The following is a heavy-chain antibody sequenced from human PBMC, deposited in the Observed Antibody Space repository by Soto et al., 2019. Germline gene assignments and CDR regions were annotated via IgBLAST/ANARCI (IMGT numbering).Heavy chain of an antibody. V-gene: IGHV1-18*04. D-gene: IGHD6-6*01. CDR3: AREGGIAARRHWFDP. J-gene: IGHJ5*02. CDR2: ISAYNGNT. Sequence: ASVKVSCKASGYTFTSYGISWVRQAPGQGLEWMGWISAYNGNTKYAQKFQGRVTMTTDTSTSTAYMELRSLRSDDTAVYYCAREGGIAARRHWFDPWGQGTLVTVSS. CDR1: GYTFTSYG.